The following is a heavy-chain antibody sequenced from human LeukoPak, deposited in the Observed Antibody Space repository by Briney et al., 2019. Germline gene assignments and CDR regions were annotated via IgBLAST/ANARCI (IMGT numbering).Heavy chain of an antibody. D-gene: IGHD3-10*01. CDR2: IIPIFGTA. CDR1: GGTFSSYA. V-gene: IGHV1-69*01. CDR3: ARSGYGSGSYYAGT. J-gene: IGHJ5*02. Sequence: VASVKVSCKASGGTFSSYAISWVRQAPGQGLEWMGGIIPIFGTANNAQKFQGRVTITADESTSTAYMELSSLRSEDTAVYYCARSGYGSGSYYAGTWGQGILVTVSS.